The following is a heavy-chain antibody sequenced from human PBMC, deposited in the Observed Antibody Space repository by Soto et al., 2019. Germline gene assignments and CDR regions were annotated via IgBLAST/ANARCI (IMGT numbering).Heavy chain of an antibody. J-gene: IGHJ4*02. CDR3: TREYGWGKNYYDSSGYMYDY. V-gene: IGHV3-49*03. Sequence: GSLRLSCTASGFTFGDYAMSWFRQAPGKGLEWVGFIRSKAYGGTTEYAASVKGRFTISRDDSKSIAYLQMNSLKTEDTAVYYCTREYGWGKNYYDSSGYMYDYCGQGTLVTVSS. CDR1: GFTFGDYA. CDR2: IRSKAYGGTT. D-gene: IGHD3-22*01.